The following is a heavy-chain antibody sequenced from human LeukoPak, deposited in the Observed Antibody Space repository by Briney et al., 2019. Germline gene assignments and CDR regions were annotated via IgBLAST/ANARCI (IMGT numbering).Heavy chain of an antibody. CDR2: ISTYTGNT. V-gene: IGHV1-18*01. J-gene: IGHJ4*02. Sequence: ASVKVSCKASGYTFTSYDISWVRQAPGQGLEWMGWISTYTGNTNYAQKLQGRVTMTTDTSTSTAYMELRSLRSDDTAVYYCGRDTPAQQLVPDYWGQGTLVTVSS. CDR3: GRDTPAQQLVPDY. D-gene: IGHD6-13*01. CDR1: GYTFTSYD.